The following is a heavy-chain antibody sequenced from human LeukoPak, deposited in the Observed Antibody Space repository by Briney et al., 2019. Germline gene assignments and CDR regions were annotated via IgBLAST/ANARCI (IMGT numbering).Heavy chain of an antibody. Sequence: NPSETLSLTCSVYGGSFSGYYWNWIRQSPGKGLEWIGEINHSGTTNYIPSLKSRVTISVDTTKKQFSLKLSSVTAADTALYYCARFPCSGDSCYSGIRAFDIWGQGTMVTVSS. CDR3: ARFPCSGDSCYSGIRAFDI. J-gene: IGHJ3*02. D-gene: IGHD2-15*01. CDR2: INHSGTT. V-gene: IGHV4-34*01. CDR1: GGSFSGYY.